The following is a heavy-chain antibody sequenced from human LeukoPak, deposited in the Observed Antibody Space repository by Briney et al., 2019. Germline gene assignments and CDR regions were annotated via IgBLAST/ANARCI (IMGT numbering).Heavy chain of an antibody. J-gene: IGHJ4*02. CDR3: ARRFGGNYDSSGYYLYYFDY. V-gene: IGHV4-59*08. Sequence: SETLSLTCTVSGGSISSYYWSWIRQPPGKGLEWIGYIYYSGSTNYNPSLKSRVTISVDTSKNQFSLKLSSVTAADTAVYYCARRFGGNYDSSGYYLYYFDYWGQGTLVTVSS. CDR1: GGSISSYY. CDR2: IYYSGST. D-gene: IGHD3-22*01.